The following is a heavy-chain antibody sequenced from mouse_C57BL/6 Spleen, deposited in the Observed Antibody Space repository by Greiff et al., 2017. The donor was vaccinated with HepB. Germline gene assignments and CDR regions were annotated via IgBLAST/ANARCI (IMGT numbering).Heavy chain of an antibody. CDR3: ARPSLITTVASCWFAY. CDR1: GYTFTSYW. J-gene: IGHJ3*01. V-gene: IGHV1-64*01. CDR2: IHPNSGST. Sequence: QVQLQQPGAELVKPGASVKLSCKASGYTFTSYWMHWVKQRPGQGLEWIGMIHPNSGSTNYNEKFKSKATLTVDKSSITAYKQLSSLTSADSAVYYCARPSLITTVASCWFAYWGQGTLVTVSA. D-gene: IGHD1-1*01.